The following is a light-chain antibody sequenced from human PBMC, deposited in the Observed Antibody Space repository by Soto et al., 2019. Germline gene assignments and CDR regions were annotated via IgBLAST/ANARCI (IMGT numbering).Light chain of an antibody. CDR3: QQFNNWPHT. J-gene: IGKJ2*01. CDR1: QSVNPK. CDR2: VAS. Sequence: EIVLTQSPATLSVSPGERATLSCRASQSVNPKFGWYQQKPGQAPRLLIYVASYRATGIPARFSGSGSGTEYTLTISNLQAEDFAVYYCQQFNNWPHTFGQGTRLEIK. V-gene: IGKV3-15*01.